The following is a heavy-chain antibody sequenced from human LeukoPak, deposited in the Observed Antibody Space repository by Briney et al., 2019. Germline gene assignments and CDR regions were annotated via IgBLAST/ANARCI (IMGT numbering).Heavy chain of an antibody. CDR2: IYYSGST. V-gene: IGHV4-61*08. J-gene: IGHJ4*02. Sequence: SETLSLTCTVSGGSISSGDYYWSWIRQPPGKGLEWIGYIYYSGSTNYNPSLKSRVTISVDTSKNQFSLKLSSVTAADTAVYYCARGATLELSLSPSFDYWGQGTLVTVSS. CDR1: GGSISSGDYY. D-gene: IGHD3-16*02. CDR3: ARGATLELSLSPSFDY.